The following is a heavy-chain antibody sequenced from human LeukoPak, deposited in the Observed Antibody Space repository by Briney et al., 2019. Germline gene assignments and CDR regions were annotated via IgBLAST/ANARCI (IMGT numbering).Heavy chain of an antibody. CDR1: GYTLTELS. J-gene: IGHJ6*03. CDR2: FDPEDGET. CDR3: ATAAYDSSGYSLEDYYYMDV. V-gene: IGHV1-24*01. Sequence: ASVKVSCKVSGYTLTELSMHWVRQSPGSGREGMGGFDPEDGETIYAQQCQRRVTMTQETYTDTACMELRRLRSEDTAVYYCATAAYDSSGYSLEDYYYMDVWGKGTTVTVSS. D-gene: IGHD3-22*01.